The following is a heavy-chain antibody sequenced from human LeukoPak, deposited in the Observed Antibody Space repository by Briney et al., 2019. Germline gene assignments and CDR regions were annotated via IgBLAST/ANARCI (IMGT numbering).Heavy chain of an antibody. D-gene: IGHD6-13*01. CDR1: GYTFTGYY. J-gene: IGHJ5*02. CDR3: ARAGSSWYRDAYNWFDP. Sequence: ASVKVSCKTSGYTFTGYYMHWVRQAPGQGLEWMGWINPNSGGTSYAQKFQGRVTMTRDTSISTAYMELSRLRSDDTAVYYCARAGSSWYRDAYNWFDPWGQETLVTVSS. V-gene: IGHV1-2*02. CDR2: INPNSGGT.